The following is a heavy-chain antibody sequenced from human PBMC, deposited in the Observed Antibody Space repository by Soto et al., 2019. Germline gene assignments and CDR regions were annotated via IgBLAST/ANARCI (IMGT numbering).Heavy chain of an antibody. CDR2: IRCSGSST. J-gene: IGHJ4*02. Sequence: PGGSLRLSCAASGFTFSSYAMRWVRQAPGKGLEWVSAIRCSGSSTYYADSVKGRFTISRDNSKNTLYLQMNSLRAEDTAVYYCAKTTRGSFIEAAVHFDYWGQGTLVTVSS. CDR3: AKTTRGSFIEAAVHFDY. V-gene: IGHV3-23*01. D-gene: IGHD6-13*01. CDR1: GFTFSSYA.